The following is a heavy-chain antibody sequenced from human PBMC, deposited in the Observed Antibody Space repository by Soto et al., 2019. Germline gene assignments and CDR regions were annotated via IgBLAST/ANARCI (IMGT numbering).Heavy chain of an antibody. Sequence: LXKPTQTLTLTCTFSGFSLSTSGVGVGWIRQPPGKALECLALIYWDDDKRYSPSLKSRLTITKDTTKNQVVLTMTTMDPVDTATYYCAHLIATSGFDYWGQGALVTVSS. V-gene: IGHV2-5*02. CDR1: GFSLSTSGVG. CDR3: AHLIATSGFDY. J-gene: IGHJ4*02. D-gene: IGHD6-13*01. CDR2: IYWDDDK.